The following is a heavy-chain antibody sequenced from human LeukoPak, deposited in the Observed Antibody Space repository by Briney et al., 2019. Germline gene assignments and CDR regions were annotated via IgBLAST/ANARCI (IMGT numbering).Heavy chain of an antibody. J-gene: IGHJ4*02. Sequence: GRSLRLSCAASGFTFSSYGMHWVRQAPGKGLEWVAVISYDGSNKYYADSVKGRFTISRDNSKNTPYLQMNSLRAEDTAVYYCAKSAYLKGYCSSTSCYPGDYFDYWGQGTLVTVSS. CDR1: GFTFSSYG. D-gene: IGHD2-2*01. CDR2: ISYDGSNK. V-gene: IGHV3-30*18. CDR3: AKSAYLKGYCSSTSCYPGDYFDY.